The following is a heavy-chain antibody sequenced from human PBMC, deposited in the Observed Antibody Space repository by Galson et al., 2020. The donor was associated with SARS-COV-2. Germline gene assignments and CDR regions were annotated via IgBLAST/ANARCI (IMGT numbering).Heavy chain of an antibody. CDR1: GYTFTSYY. CDR3: ARGALDLTWVYDILTDPGPGFDY. D-gene: IGHD3-9*01. J-gene: IGHJ4*02. Sequence: ASVKVSCKAPGYTFTSYYMHRVRQAPGQGLEWMGIIHPSGGSTTYAQTFQGRVTMTRATSTSTVYMELSSLRSEDTAVYYCARGALDLTWVYDILTDPGPGFDYWGQGTLVTVSS. V-gene: IGHV1-46*01. CDR2: IHPSGGST.